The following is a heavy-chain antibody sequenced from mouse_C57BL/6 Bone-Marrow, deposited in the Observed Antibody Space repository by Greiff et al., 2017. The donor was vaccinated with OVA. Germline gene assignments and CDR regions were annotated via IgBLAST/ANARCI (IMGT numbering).Heavy chain of an antibody. J-gene: IGHJ1*03. CDR3: TSEGLRRDIDV. V-gene: IGHV1-15*01. CDR1: GYTFTDYE. CDR2: IDPETGGT. D-gene: IGHD2-12*01. Sequence: VQLQQPGAELVRPGASVTLSCKASGYTFTDYEMNWVKQTPVHGLEWIGAIDPETGGTAYNQKFKGKAILPADKSSSTAYMELRSLAYEDSAVYCCTSEGLRRDIDVWGTGTSVTVSS.